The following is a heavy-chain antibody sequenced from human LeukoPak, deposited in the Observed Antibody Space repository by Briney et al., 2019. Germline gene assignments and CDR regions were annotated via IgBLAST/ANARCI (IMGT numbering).Heavy chain of an antibody. CDR1: GFTFSSYA. Sequence: QPGRSLRLSCAASGFTFSSYAMHWVRQAPGKGLEWVAVISYDGSNKYYADSVKGRFTISRDNSKKTLYLQMNSLRAEDTAVYYCAKSMILGSTVTKTLDYWGQGTLVTVSS. CDR3: AKSMILGSTVTKTLDY. D-gene: IGHD4-17*01. J-gene: IGHJ4*02. V-gene: IGHV3-30-3*02. CDR2: ISYDGSNK.